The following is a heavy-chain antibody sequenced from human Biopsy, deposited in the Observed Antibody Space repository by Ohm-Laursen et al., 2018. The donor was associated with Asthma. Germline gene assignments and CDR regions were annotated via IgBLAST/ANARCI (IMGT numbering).Heavy chain of an antibody. CDR1: GDAMSTSGSY. CDR2: IYYSGRT. V-gene: IGHV4-39*02. D-gene: IGHD6-6*01. J-gene: IGHJ2*01. Sequence: PSETLSLTCIASGDAMSTSGSYWGWIRQSPGKGLEWIGSIYYSGRTYYNPSLESRVTIPADTSKNHFSLKVTSVTAADTAVYYCARAVSSSSYWYFDLWGRGDLVTVSS. CDR3: ARAVSSSSYWYFDL.